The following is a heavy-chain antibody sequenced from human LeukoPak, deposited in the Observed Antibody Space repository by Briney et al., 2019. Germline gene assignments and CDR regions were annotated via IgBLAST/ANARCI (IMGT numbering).Heavy chain of an antibody. J-gene: IGHJ4*02. Sequence: ASVTVSCKASGYTFTNYAMQWVRQASGQRLEWMGWINAGNGHTRYSQRFQGRVTITRDTSASTVYMEVTSLRFEDTAVYYCARGIWSRTVSSYYFDCWGQGTLVTVSS. CDR2: INAGNGHT. CDR3: ARGIWSRTVSSYYFDC. D-gene: IGHD3-3*01. CDR1: GYTFTNYA. V-gene: IGHV1-3*01.